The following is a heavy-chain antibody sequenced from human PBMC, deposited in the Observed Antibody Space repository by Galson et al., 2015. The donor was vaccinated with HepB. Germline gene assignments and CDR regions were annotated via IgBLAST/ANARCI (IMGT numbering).Heavy chain of an antibody. J-gene: IGHJ4*02. Sequence: SLRLSCAASGLTFSLCAMHWVRQAPGKGLEWVALISYDGTKKYYADSVKGRFTISRDNSRNTLYLQLNNLRADDTAVYYCATRRITMILHDYWGQGTLVTVSS. CDR1: GLTFSLCA. CDR2: ISYDGTKK. D-gene: IGHD3-22*01. CDR3: ATRRITMILHDY. V-gene: IGHV3-30-3*01.